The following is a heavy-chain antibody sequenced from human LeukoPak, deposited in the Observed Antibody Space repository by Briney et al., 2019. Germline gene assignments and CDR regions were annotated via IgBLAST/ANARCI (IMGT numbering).Heavy chain of an antibody. V-gene: IGHV3-9*01. CDR1: GFTFSNYA. CDR3: AKGSITMVRGEFDY. D-gene: IGHD3-10*01. J-gene: IGHJ4*02. CDR2: ISWNSGSI. Sequence: GGSLRLSCAASGFTFSNYAMSWVRQAPGKGLEWVSGISWNSGSIGYADSVKGRFTISRDNAKNSLYLQMNSLRAEDTALYYCAKGSITMVRGEFDYWGQGTLVTVSS.